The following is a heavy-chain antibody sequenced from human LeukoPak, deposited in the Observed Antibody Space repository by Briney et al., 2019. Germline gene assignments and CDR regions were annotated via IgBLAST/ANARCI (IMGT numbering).Heavy chain of an antibody. V-gene: IGHV3-30-3*01. CDR1: GFTFSSYA. J-gene: IGHJ3*02. D-gene: IGHD4-17*01. CDR2: ISYDGGNK. CDR3: ARDYGADAFDI. Sequence: GRSLRLSCAASGFTFSSYAMHWVRRAPGKGLEWVAVISYDGGNKYYADSVKGRFTISRDNSKNTLYLQMNSLRAEDTAVYYCARDYGADAFDIWGQGTMVTVSS.